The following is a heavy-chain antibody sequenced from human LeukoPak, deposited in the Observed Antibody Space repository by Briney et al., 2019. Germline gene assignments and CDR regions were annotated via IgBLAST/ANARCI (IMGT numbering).Heavy chain of an antibody. CDR1: GGSISSGSYS. Sequence: PSETLSLTCTVSGGSISSGSYSWSWIRQPAGTGLEWIGRIYTSGSTNYNPSLKSRVTISVDTSKNQFSLKLSSVTAADTAVYYCASLPLNYYDSSGYYYFFDYWGQGTLVTVSS. V-gene: IGHV4-61*02. CDR3: ASLPLNYYDSSGYYYFFDY. J-gene: IGHJ4*02. D-gene: IGHD3-22*01. CDR2: IYTSGST.